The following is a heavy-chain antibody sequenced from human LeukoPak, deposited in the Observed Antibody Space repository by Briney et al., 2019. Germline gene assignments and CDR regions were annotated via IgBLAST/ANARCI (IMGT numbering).Heavy chain of an antibody. CDR3: ARDSSGYDFWSGYYNYYYGMDV. D-gene: IGHD3-3*01. CDR2: INPNSGGT. Sequence: ASVKVSCKASGYTFTGYYMHWVRQAPGQGLEWMGWINPNSGGTNYAQKFQGRVTKTRDTSISTAYMELSRLRSDDTAVYYCARDSSGYDFWSGYYNYYYGMDVWGQGTTVTVSS. V-gene: IGHV1-2*02. J-gene: IGHJ6*02. CDR1: GYTFTGYY.